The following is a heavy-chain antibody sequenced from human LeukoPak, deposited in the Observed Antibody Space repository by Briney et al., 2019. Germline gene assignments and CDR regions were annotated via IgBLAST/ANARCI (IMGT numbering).Heavy chain of an antibody. Sequence: SEPLSLTCTVSGGSISGTYYWSWIRQPPGKGLEWIGYIYYTGTTDSNPSLKSRVTISLDTSKNQFSLNLSSVTAADTAVYYCARRWVYDKRAFDAWGQGTMVTVSS. CDR2: IYYTGTT. D-gene: IGHD3-16*01. CDR3: ARRWVYDKRAFDA. CDR1: GGSISGTYY. J-gene: IGHJ3*01. V-gene: IGHV4-59*08.